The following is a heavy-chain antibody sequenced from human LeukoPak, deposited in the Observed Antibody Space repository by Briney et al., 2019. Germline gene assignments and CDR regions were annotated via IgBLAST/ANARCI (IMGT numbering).Heavy chain of an antibody. J-gene: IGHJ4*02. V-gene: IGHV3-21*01. D-gene: IGHD6-6*01. Sequence: GGSLRLSCASSGFTFRSYSMNWVRQAPGKGLEWVSSISSSSSYIYYADSVKGRFTISRDNAKNSLYLQMNSLRAEDTAVYYCAREDSSSSTFDYWGQGTLVTVSS. CDR1: GFTFRSYS. CDR2: ISSSSSYI. CDR3: AREDSSSSTFDY.